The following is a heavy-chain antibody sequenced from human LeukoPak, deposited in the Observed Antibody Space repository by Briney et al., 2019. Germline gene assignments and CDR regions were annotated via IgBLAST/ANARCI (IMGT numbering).Heavy chain of an antibody. CDR3: ARDRAARYIDPYLDY. J-gene: IGHJ4*02. CDR2: IKEDGRER. D-gene: IGHD3-9*01. CDR1: GFTFSDYW. V-gene: IGHV3-7*01. Sequence: GGSLRLSCAASGFTFSDYWMSWVRQAPGKGLEWVANIKEDGRERYYAESVKGRFTISRDNAKNSLSLQMISLTAEDTAVYYCARDRAARYIDPYLDYWGQGILVTVSS.